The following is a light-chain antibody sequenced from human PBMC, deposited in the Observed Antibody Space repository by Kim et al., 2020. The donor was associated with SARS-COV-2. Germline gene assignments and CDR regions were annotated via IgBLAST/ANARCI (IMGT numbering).Light chain of an antibody. Sequence: EIVLTQSPATLSLSPGERATLSCRASQSVSSYLAWYQQKPGQAPRLLIYDASNRATGIPARFSGSGSGTDFTLTISSLEPEGFAVYYCQQRSNWHTFGQGTKLEI. CDR3: QQRSNWHT. CDR1: QSVSSY. J-gene: IGKJ2*01. CDR2: DAS. V-gene: IGKV3-11*01.